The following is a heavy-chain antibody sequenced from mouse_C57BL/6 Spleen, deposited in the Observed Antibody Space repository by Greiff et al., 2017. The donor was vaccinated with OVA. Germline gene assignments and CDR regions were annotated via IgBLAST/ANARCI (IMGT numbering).Heavy chain of an antibody. CDR1: GFTFSDYG. Sequence: EVQLVESGGGLVKPGGSLKLSCAASGFTFSDYGMHWVRQAPEKGLEWVAYISSGSSTIYYADTVKGRFTISRDNAKNTLFLQMTSLRSEDTAMYYCARFYGNYVSWFAYWGQGTLVTVSA. J-gene: IGHJ3*01. D-gene: IGHD2-1*01. V-gene: IGHV5-17*01. CDR2: ISSGSSTI. CDR3: ARFYGNYVSWFAY.